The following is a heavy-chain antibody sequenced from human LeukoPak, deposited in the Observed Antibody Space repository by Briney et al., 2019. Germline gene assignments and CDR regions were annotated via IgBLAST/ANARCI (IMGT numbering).Heavy chain of an antibody. CDR3: AKGSKAVVFTRDHYMDV. J-gene: IGHJ6*03. D-gene: IGHD3-22*01. CDR1: GFTFSSYG. V-gene: IGHV3-30*02. CDR2: IRYDGSGK. Sequence: GGSLRLSCAASGFTFSSYGMHWVRQAPGKGLEWVAFIRYDGSGKYYADSVKGRFTISRDNSKSTLYLQMNSLRAEDTAVYYCAKGSKAVVFTRDHYMDVWGKGTTVTFSS.